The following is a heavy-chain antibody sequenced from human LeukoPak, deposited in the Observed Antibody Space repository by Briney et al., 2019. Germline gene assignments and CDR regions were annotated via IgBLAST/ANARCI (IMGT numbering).Heavy chain of an antibody. V-gene: IGHV1-2*02. D-gene: IGHD3-3*01. J-gene: IGHJ4*02. CDR1: GYTFTDYY. CDR3: ATGVVTAFTY. CDR2: VNPDSGDS. Sequence: ASVKVSCKASGYTFTDYYIHWVRQAPGQGLEWMAFVNPDSGDSYSAPKFQGRVTMTRDTSISTASMELKWLTSDDTAVYYCATGVVTAFTYWGQGTLLTVSS.